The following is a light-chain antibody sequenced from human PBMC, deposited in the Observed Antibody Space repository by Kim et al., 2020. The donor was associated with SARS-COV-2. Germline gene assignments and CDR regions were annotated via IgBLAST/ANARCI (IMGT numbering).Light chain of an antibody. CDR3: SSYAGSSLYV. Sequence: SVTISCTGTSRGVGGYNYVSWYQQHPGKAPKLMIYEVSKRPSGVPDRFSGSKSGNTASLTVSGLQAEDEADYYCSSYAGSSLYVFGTGTKVTVL. J-gene: IGLJ1*01. CDR2: EVS. CDR1: SRGVGGYNY. V-gene: IGLV2-8*01.